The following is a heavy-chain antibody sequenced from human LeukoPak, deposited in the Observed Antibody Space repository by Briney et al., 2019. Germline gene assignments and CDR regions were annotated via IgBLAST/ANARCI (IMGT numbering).Heavy chain of an antibody. CDR1: GGSISSGGYY. J-gene: IGHJ4*02. V-gene: IGHV4-31*03. D-gene: IGHD3-10*01. CDR3: ARARQKGGSGSSYNLYYFDQ. Sequence: SQTLSLTCTVSGGSISSGGYYWNWIRQHPGKGLEWIGYIYYSGSTYYNPSLKSRLTISVDTSKNHFSLKLSSVTAADTAVYYCARARQKGGSGSSYNLYYFDQWGQGTLVTVSS. CDR2: IYYSGST.